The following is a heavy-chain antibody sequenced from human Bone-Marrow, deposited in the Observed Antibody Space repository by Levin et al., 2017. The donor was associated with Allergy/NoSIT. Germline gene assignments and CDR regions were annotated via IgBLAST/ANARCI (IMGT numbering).Heavy chain of an antibody. V-gene: IGHV3-30*04. Sequence: SCVASGFSFSKYAIHWVRQAPGKGLEWVAVISDDGTKKHYADSVKGRFTISRDNSKNRVDVQMDSLRADDTGVYYCARDQEVVVTFGDDNYYGMDVWGQGTTVTVSS. D-gene: IGHD3-10*01. J-gene: IGHJ6*02. CDR3: ARDQEVVVTFGDDNYYGMDV. CDR2: ISDDGTKK. CDR1: GFSFSKYA.